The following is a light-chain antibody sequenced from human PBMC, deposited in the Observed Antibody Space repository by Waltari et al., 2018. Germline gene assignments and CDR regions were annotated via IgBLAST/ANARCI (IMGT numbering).Light chain of an antibody. CDR1: QTVTSY. J-gene: IGKJ4*01. CDR3: QQRSNWPLT. V-gene: IGKV3-11*01. CDR2: AAS. Sequence: EIVLTQSPATLSLSPGERATLSCRASQTVTSYLAWYQQKSGQAPRLLIYAASNRAAGIPARFSGKGSGTNFTLTISGLETEDFAVYYCQQRSNWPLTFGGGTRLEI.